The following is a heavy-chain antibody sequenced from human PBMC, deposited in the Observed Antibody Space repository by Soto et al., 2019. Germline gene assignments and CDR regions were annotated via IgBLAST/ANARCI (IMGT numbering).Heavy chain of an antibody. CDR2: IYYSGST. V-gene: IGHV4-39*01. J-gene: IGHJ6*03. CDR1: GGSISSSSYY. CDR3: ARRARYYYYMDV. Sequence: QLQLQESGPGLVKPSETLSLTCTVSGGSISSSSYYWGWIRQPPGKGLGWIGSIYYSGSTYYNPSLKGRVTIPVDTSKNQFSLKLSSVTAADTAVYYCARRARYYYYMDVWGKGTTVTVSS.